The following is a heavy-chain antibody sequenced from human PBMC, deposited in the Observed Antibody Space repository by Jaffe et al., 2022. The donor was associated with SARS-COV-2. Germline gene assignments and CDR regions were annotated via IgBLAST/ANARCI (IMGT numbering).Heavy chain of an antibody. Sequence: QVQLVQSGAEVKKPGASVKVSCKASGYTFTSYAMHWVRQAPGQRLEWMGWINAGNGNTKYSQKFQGRVTITRDTSASTAYMELSSLRSEDTAVYYCARRRVFDAGLGGSYRYFLEAFDIWGQGTMVTVSS. CDR2: INAGNGNT. J-gene: IGHJ3*02. CDR3: ARRRVFDAGLGGSYRYFLEAFDI. D-gene: IGHD3-16*02. V-gene: IGHV1-3*01. CDR1: GYTFTSYA.